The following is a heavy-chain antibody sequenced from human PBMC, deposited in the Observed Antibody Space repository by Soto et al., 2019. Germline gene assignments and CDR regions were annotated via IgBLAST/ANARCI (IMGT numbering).Heavy chain of an antibody. CDR1: GYTFTSYA. D-gene: IGHD2-15*01. CDR3: ARGQDRSDYFQH. CDR2: INAGNGNT. J-gene: IGHJ1*01. Sequence: QAQLVQSGAEVKKPGASVKVSCKASGYTFTSYAMHWVRQAPGQRLEWMGWINAGNGNTKYSQKFQGRVTITRDTSASTAYMELSSLRSEDTAVYYCARGQDRSDYFQHWGQGTLVTVSS. V-gene: IGHV1-3*01.